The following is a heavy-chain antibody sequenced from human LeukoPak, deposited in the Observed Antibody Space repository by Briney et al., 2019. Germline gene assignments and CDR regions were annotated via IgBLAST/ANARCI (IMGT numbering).Heavy chain of an antibody. V-gene: IGHV3-30*02. CDR3: AKDRTLPAAPFDY. J-gene: IGHJ4*02. Sequence: GSLRLSCAASGFTFSSYGMHWVRQAPGKGLEWVAFIRYDGSNKYYADSVKGRFTISRDNSKNTLYLQMNSLRAEDTAVYYCAKDRTLPAAPFDYWGQGTLVTVSS. D-gene: IGHD2-2*01. CDR2: IRYDGSNK. CDR1: GFTFSSYG.